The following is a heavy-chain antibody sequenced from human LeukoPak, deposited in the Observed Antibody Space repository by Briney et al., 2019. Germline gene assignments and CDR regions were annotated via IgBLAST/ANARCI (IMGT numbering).Heavy chain of an antibody. CDR1: RDTFSSSG. V-gene: IGHV1-69*13. Sequence: SVKVSCKSFRDTFSSSGIPWVRQAPGQGLEWMGGIVPILRTPDYAKKFQGKVTITADESTTTAYMELSSLTSEDTAVYYCARSKGRRTSGYNHYYAMDVWGQGTTVTVSS. CDR3: ARSKGRRTSGYNHYYAMDV. J-gene: IGHJ6*02. CDR2: IVPILRTP. D-gene: IGHD3-22*01.